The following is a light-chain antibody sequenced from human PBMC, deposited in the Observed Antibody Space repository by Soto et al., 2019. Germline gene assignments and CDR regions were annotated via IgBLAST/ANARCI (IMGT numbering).Light chain of an antibody. J-gene: IGKJ1*01. CDR2: DAS. Sequence: IRMTQSPSSFSASTGDRFTITCRASQSISNWLAWYQQKPGKAPNLLIYDASSLQSGVPSRFSGSGFGTEFTLTISSLQPGDFATYYCQQYSSRSTFGQGTKVDIK. V-gene: IGKV1-5*01. CDR1: QSISNW. CDR3: QQYSSRST.